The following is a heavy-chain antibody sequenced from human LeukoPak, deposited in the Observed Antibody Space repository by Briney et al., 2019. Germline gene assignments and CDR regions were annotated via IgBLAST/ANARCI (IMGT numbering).Heavy chain of an antibody. CDR2: INQDGSEK. Sequence: GGSLRLSCAASGFTFSSSWMTWVRQAPGKGLEWVANINQDGSEKYYVDSVRGRFTISRDNARNSLYLQMHSPRAEDTAVFYCTGHYGMNVWGQGTTVTVSS. J-gene: IGHJ6*02. V-gene: IGHV3-7*01. CDR3: TGHYGMNV. CDR1: GFTFSSSW.